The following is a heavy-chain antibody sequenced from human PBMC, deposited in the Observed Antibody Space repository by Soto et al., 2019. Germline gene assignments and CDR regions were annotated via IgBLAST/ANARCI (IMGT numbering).Heavy chain of an antibody. CDR1: GGSISSSSYY. J-gene: IGHJ6*02. CDR3: ARQRTRGYYYGMDV. V-gene: IGHV4-39*01. D-gene: IGHD4-17*01. Sequence: SETLSLTCTVSGGSISSSSYYWGWIRQPPGKGLEWIGSIYYSGSTYYNPSLKSRVTISVGTSKNQFSLKLSSVTAAHTAVYYCARQRTRGYYYGMDVWGQGTTVTVSS. CDR2: IYYSGST.